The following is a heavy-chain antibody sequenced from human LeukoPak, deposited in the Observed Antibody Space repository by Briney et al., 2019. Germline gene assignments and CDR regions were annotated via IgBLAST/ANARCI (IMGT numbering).Heavy chain of an antibody. D-gene: IGHD1-26*01. CDR3: ARGGGGSYSTAVCDP. Sequence: PGGSLRLSCAASGFTFSSYEMNWVRQAPGKGLEWVSYISSSSSTIYYADSVKGRFTISGDNAKNSLYLQMNSLRAEDTAVYYCARGGGGSYSTAVCDPWGQGTLVTVSS. CDR1: GFTFSSYE. V-gene: IGHV3-48*01. CDR2: ISSSSSTI. J-gene: IGHJ5*02.